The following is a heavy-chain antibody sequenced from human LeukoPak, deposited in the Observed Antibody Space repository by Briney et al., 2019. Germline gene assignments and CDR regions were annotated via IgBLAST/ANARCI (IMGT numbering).Heavy chain of an antibody. CDR2: ISSSSSYI. J-gene: IGHJ5*02. V-gene: IGHV3-21*01. D-gene: IGHD2-15*01. CDR1: GFTFSSYW. CDR3: ARDSCSGGSCFDVGWFDP. Sequence: GGSLRLSCAASGFTFSSYWMSWARQAPGKGLEWVSSISSSSSYIYYADSVKGRFTISRDNAKNSLCLQMNSLRAEDTAVYYCARDSCSGGSCFDVGWFDPWGQGTLVTVSS.